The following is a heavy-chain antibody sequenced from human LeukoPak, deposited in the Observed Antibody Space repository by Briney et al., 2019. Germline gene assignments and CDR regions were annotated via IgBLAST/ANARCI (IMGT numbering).Heavy chain of an antibody. V-gene: IGHV1-2*02. CDR3: ARATAENDY. D-gene: IGHD1-14*01. J-gene: IGHJ4*02. CDR2: INPNSGGT. Sequence: ASVKVSCKAFGYTFTGYYIHWVRQAPGQGLEWMVWINPNSGGTNYLQKFQGRVTMTRDTSISTAYMELSRLRSDDTAVYYCARATAENDYWGQGTLVTVSS. CDR1: GYTFTGYY.